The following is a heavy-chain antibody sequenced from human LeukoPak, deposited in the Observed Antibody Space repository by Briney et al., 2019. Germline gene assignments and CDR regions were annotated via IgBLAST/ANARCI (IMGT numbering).Heavy chain of an antibody. CDR2: IYYSGST. Sequence: SETLSLTCTVSGGSISGYYWSWIRQPPGKGLEWIGYIYYSGSTNYNPSLKSRVTISVDTSKNQFSLKLSSVTAADTAVYYCARYYYDSSGYRDAFDIWGQGTMVTVSS. D-gene: IGHD3-22*01. CDR3: ARYYYDSSGYRDAFDI. J-gene: IGHJ3*02. CDR1: GGSISGYY. V-gene: IGHV4-59*01.